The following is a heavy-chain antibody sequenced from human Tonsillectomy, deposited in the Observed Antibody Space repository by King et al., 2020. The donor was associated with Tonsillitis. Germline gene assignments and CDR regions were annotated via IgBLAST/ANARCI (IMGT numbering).Heavy chain of an antibody. D-gene: IGHD6-13*01. Sequence: QLVQSGAEVKKPGSSVKVSCKSSGDPFSSYAFSWVRQAPGQGPEWMARIIPIFGTTKYAQKFQDRVTVTPDKSTSTLYMEMSGLRSEDTAVYYCARRIATTAEYYFDSWGQGTLVIVSS. CDR2: IIPIFGTT. CDR3: ARRIATTAEYYFDS. J-gene: IGHJ4*02. CDR1: GDPFSSYA. V-gene: IGHV1-69*06.